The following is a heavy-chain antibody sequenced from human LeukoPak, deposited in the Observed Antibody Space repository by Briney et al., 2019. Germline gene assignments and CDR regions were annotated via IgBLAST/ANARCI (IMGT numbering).Heavy chain of an antibody. V-gene: IGHV3-33*01. D-gene: IGHD5-12*01. CDR2: TWYDGNKK. J-gene: IGHJ4*02. CDR1: GFTFSSYA. Sequence: GGSLRLSCAASGFTFSSYAMPWVRQAPGKGLERVALTWYDGNKKYYADSVKGRFTISRDNSKNTLYLQMNSLRAEDTALYYCVAGYRGYMPFDYWGQGTLVTVSS. CDR3: VAGYRGYMPFDY.